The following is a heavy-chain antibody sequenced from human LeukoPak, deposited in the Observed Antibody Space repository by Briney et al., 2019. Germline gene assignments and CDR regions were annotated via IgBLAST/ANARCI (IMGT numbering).Heavy chain of an antibody. CDR3: VKGTYYYDSSGYWRFDY. Sequence: PGRSLRLSCAASGFTFDDYAMHWVRQAPGKGLEWVSGISWNSGSIGYADSVKGRFTISRDNAKNSLYLQMNSLRAEDMALYYCVKGTYYYDSSGYWRFDYWGQGTLVTVSS. V-gene: IGHV3-9*03. CDR1: GFTFDDYA. J-gene: IGHJ4*02. CDR2: ISWNSGSI. D-gene: IGHD3-22*01.